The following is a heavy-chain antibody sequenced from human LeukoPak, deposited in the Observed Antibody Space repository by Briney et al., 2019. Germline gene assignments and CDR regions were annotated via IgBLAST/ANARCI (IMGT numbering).Heavy chain of an antibody. Sequence: PGGSLRLSCAASGFTLSSYWMHWVRQAPGKGLVWVSRIKSDGSTTNYADSVKGRFTISRDNAKNTLYLQMNSLRAEDTALYYCARDREYDSSGYYNYWGQGTLVTVSS. D-gene: IGHD3-22*01. CDR3: ARDREYDSSGYYNY. CDR1: GFTLSSYW. V-gene: IGHV3-74*01. J-gene: IGHJ4*02. CDR2: IKSDGSTT.